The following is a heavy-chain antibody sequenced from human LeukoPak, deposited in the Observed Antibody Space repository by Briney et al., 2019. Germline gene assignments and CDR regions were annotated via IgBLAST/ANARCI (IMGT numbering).Heavy chain of an antibody. CDR2: IGSTDI. V-gene: IGHV3-23*01. D-gene: IGHD1-7*01. CDR1: GFTVHICA. J-gene: IGHJ5*02. Sequence: GGSLRLSCAASGFTVHICAMSWVRQAPGKGLEWVASIGSTDIYYADSVKGRFIVSRDNSQDTLYLQLNSLRAEDTAVYYCAKDATPGNSIWDHFAPWAQGALVTVSS. CDR3: AKDATPGNSIWDHFAP.